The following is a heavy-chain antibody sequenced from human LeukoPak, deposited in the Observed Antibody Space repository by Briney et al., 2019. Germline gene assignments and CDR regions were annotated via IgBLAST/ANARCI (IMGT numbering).Heavy chain of an antibody. CDR3: ARDYDRLQYYYYGMDV. Sequence: SVKVSCKASGGTFSSYAISWVRQAPGQGLEWMGRIIPILGIANYAQKFQGRVTITADKSTSTVYMELSSLRSEDPAVYYCARDYDRLQYYYYGMDVWGQGTTVTVSS. CDR1: GGTFSSYA. V-gene: IGHV1-69*04. J-gene: IGHJ6*02. D-gene: IGHD3-22*01. CDR2: IIPILGIA.